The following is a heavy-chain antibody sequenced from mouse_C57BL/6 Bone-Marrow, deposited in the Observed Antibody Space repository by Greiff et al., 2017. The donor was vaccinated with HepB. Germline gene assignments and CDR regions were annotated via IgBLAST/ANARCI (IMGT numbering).Heavy chain of an antibody. J-gene: IGHJ1*03. V-gene: IGHV1-80*01. Sequence: VQLQQSGAELVKPGASVKISCKASGYAFSSYWMNWVKQRPGKGLEWIGQIYPGDGDTNYNGKVKGKATLTADKSSRTAYMQLSSLTSEDAAVYFCARVLYDGYPDWYFDVWGTGTTVTVSS. CDR1: GYAFSSYW. CDR2: IYPGDGDT. CDR3: ARVLYDGYPDWYFDV. D-gene: IGHD2-3*01.